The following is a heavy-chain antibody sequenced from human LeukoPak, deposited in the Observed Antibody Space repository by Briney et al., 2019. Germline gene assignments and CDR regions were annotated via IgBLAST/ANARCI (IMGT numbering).Heavy chain of an antibody. CDR3: ARVVGGIILLYHNYYMDV. CDR2: ISAYKGNT. Sequence: ASVKVSCKASGYTFNNYAISWVRQAPGQGLEWMGWISAYKGNTNYAQKLQGRVTMTTDTSTSTVYMELRSLRSDDTAVYYCARVVGGIILLYHNYYMDVWGKGTTVTVSS. D-gene: IGHD3-16*01. CDR1: GYTFNNYA. J-gene: IGHJ6*03. V-gene: IGHV1-18*01.